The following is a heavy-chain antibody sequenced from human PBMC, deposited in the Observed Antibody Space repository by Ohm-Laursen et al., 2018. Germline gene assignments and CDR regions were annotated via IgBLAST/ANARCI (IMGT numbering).Heavy chain of an antibody. CDR1: GYTFTSYG. CDR3: ARWYLVELGYCTNGVCSNPDY. V-gene: IGHV1-18*01. D-gene: IGHD2-8*01. J-gene: IGHJ4*02. Sequence: ASVKVSCKASGYTFTSYGISWVRQAPGQGLEWMGWISAYNGNTNYAQKLQGRVTMTTDTSTSTAYMELRSLRSDDTAVYYCARWYLVELGYCTNGVCSNPDYWGQGTLVTVSS. CDR2: ISAYNGNT.